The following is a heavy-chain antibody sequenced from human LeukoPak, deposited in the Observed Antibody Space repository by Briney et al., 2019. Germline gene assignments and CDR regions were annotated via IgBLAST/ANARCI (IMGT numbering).Heavy chain of an antibody. CDR3: VRVGATAPVMDY. CDR1: GFTFSTYT. Sequence: GGSLRLSCAASGFTFSTYTMAWVRQAPGKGLECVSLISSSSSTIYYTDSVQGQFTISRDNAENSLYLQMNSLKVQDTAVYYCVRVGATAPVMDYWGQGTLVTVSS. V-gene: IGHV3-21*01. CDR2: ISSSSSTI. J-gene: IGHJ4*02. D-gene: IGHD5-24*01.